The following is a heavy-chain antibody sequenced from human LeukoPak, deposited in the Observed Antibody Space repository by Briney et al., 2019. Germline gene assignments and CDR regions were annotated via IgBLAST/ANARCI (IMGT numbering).Heavy chain of an antibody. V-gene: IGHV3-30*18. CDR1: GFTFSSYG. D-gene: IGHD3-10*01. CDR3: AKVHGSGRQYGSGSYYDFDY. Sequence: PGRSLRLSCAASGFTFSSYGMHWVRQAPGKGLEWVAVISYDGSNKYYADSVKGRFTISRDNSKNTLYLQMNSLRAEDTAVYYCAKVHGSGRQYGSGSYYDFDYWGQGTLVTVSS. CDR2: ISYDGSNK. J-gene: IGHJ4*02.